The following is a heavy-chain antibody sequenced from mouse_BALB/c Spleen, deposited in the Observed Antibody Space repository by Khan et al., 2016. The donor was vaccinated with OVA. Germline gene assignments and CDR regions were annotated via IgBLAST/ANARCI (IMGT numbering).Heavy chain of an antibody. V-gene: IGHV3-2*02. Sequence: EVELVESGPGLVKPSQSLSLTCTVTGYSITSGYAWNWIRQFPGNKLEWMGYISYSGVTSYTPSLKSRISITRDTSKNQFFLQLTSVTTEDTATXNWARVNYYGYYFDYWGQGTTLTVSS. D-gene: IGHD1-1*01. CDR1: GYSITSGYA. J-gene: IGHJ2*01. CDR3: ARVNYYGYYFDY. CDR2: ISYSGVT.